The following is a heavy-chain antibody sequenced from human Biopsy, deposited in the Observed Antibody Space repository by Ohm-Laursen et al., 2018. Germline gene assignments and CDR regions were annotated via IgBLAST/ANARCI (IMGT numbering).Heavy chain of an antibody. Sequence: ASVKVSCKASGGTFTNYAISWVRQAPGQGLEWMGGIIPIFGTSDYAQTFQGRVTITADKSTSTSYMELTRLRSEDSAVYYCAAGTRYSSGWYNAVDFWGQGTMVTVSS. CDR3: AAGTRYSSGWYNAVDF. J-gene: IGHJ3*01. CDR1: GGTFTNYA. D-gene: IGHD6-19*01. V-gene: IGHV1-69*06. CDR2: IIPIFGTS.